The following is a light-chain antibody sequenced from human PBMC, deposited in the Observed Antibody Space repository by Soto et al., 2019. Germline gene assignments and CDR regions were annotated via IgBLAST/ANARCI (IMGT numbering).Light chain of an antibody. CDR2: GVT. CDR3: SSHSISGPL. J-gene: IGLJ3*02. Sequence: QSALTQPASVSGSPGQSIAISCTGTSSDVGAYNYVSWYQQHPGKAPKLLIYGVTNRPSGVSNRFSGSKSGNTASLTMSGLRTEDEADYYCSSHSISGPLFGGGTKVTVL. V-gene: IGLV2-14*01. CDR1: SSDVGAYNY.